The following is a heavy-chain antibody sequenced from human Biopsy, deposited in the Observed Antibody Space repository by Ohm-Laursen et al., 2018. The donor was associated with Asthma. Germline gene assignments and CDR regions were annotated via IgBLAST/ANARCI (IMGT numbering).Heavy chain of an antibody. CDR3: ARVRRYGDIFFGMDV. J-gene: IGHJ6*01. CDR2: AHFSGST. D-gene: IGHD4-17*01. V-gene: IGHV4-30-4*01. Sequence: SQTLSLTCTVSGGYIDSHDWSWCGIRQSPGKGLQWLGYAHFSGSTHYNPSLDRRIRMSVDTSKSQVSLSLTSVSAADTAVYFCARVRRYGDIFFGMDVWGQGTTVTVSS. CDR1: GGYIDSHDWS.